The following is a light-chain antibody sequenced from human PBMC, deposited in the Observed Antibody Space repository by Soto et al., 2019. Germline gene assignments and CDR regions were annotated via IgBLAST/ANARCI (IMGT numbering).Light chain of an antibody. CDR1: QYVSDN. Sequence: EIVMTQSPATLSVSPGERATLSCRASQYVSDNLAWYQQRPGQPPRLLIYDASTGATGVPARFSGSGSGTEFTLTISSLQTEDSAVYYCQQYNIWPPITFGQGTRLEIK. CDR2: DAS. J-gene: IGKJ5*01. V-gene: IGKV3-15*01. CDR3: QQYNIWPPIT.